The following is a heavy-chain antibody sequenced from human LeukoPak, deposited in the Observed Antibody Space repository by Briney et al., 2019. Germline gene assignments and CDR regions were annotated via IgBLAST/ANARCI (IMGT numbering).Heavy chain of an antibody. CDR2: ISGSGSSI. V-gene: IGHV3-48*03. CDR1: GFTFSSYE. CDR3: AGAIDY. J-gene: IGHJ4*02. Sequence: GGSLRLSCVTSGFTFSSYEMNWVRQAPGKGLEWVSYISGSGSSIYYADSVKGRFTISRDNAKNSLYLQMNSLRVEDTAVYHCAGAIDYWGQGTLVTVS.